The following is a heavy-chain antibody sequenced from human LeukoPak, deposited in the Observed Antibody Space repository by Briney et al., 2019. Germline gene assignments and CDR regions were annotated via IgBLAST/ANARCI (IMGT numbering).Heavy chain of an antibody. CDR3: ARELHVERDGY. CDR2: ISANDGKI. Sequence: GASVKVSCKASGFVFTGYGFTWVRQAPGQGLEWMGWISANDGKIHYSERHQGRVTMSTDTVTSTVYMELRSLRSDDTAVYYCARELHVERDGYWGQGTLVTVSS. J-gene: IGHJ4*02. D-gene: IGHD5-24*01. V-gene: IGHV1-18*01. CDR1: GFVFTGYG.